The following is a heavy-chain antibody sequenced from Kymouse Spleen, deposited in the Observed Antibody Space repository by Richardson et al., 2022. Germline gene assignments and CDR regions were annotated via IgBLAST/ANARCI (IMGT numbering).Heavy chain of an antibody. CDR3: ARRYYGSGSYPYYYYYGMDV. D-gene: IGHD3-10*01. CDR2: ISSSGSTI. V-gene: IGHV3-11*01. Sequence: QVQLVESGGGLVKPGGSLRLSCAASGFTFSDYYMSWIRQAPGKGLEWVSYISSSGSTIYYADSVKGRFTISRDNAKNSLYLQMNSLRAEDTAVYYCARRYYGSGSYPYYYYYGMDVWGQGTTVTVSS. CDR1: GFTFSDYY. J-gene: IGHJ6*02.